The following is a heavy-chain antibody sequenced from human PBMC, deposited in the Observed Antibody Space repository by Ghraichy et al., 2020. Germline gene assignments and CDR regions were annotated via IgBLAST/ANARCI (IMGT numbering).Heavy chain of an antibody. CDR2: TSASSGNS. CDR1: GFTFSAYA. CDR3: AKGSDTDMVVGGLFDS. J-gene: IGHJ4*02. D-gene: IGHD5-18*01. Sequence: GGSLRLSCTASGFTFSAYAMNWVRQAPGKGLEWVSGTSASSGNSYYVNSVKGRFTISRDNSKNTLYLQMKSLKAEDTAVYYCAKGSDTDMVVGGLFDSWGQGTLVTVSS. V-gene: IGHV3-23*01.